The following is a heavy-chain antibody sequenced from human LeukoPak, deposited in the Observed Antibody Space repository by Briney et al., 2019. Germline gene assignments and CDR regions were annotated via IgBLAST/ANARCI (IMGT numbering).Heavy chain of an antibody. V-gene: IGHV1-2*02. D-gene: IGHD4-17*01. CDR2: INPNSGGP. J-gene: IGHJ6*02. CDR1: GYTFTDYY. Sequence: GASVKVSCKASGYTFTDYYIHWVRQAPGQGLEWMGWINPNSGGPNYAQKFQGRVTLTSDTSINTAYTDLDRLTSDDTAVYYCARDIATVFYGDYAGMDVWGQGTTVIVSS. CDR3: ARDIATVFYGDYAGMDV.